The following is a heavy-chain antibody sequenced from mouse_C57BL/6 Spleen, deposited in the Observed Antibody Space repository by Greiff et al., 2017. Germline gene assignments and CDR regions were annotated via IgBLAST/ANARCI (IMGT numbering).Heavy chain of an antibody. Sequence: DVQLVESGGDLVKPGGSLKLSCAASGFTFSSYGMSWVRQTPDKRLEWVATISSGGSYTYYPDSVKGRFTISRDNAKNTLYLQMSSLKSEDTAMYYCARTWDEDYAMDYWGQGTSVTVSS. CDR2: ISSGGSYT. CDR3: ARTWDEDYAMDY. V-gene: IGHV5-6*01. CDR1: GFTFSSYG. D-gene: IGHD4-1*01. J-gene: IGHJ4*01.